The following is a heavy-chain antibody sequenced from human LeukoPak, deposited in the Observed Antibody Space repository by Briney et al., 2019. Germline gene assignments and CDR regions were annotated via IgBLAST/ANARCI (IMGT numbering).Heavy chain of an antibody. CDR2: ISYDGSNK. V-gene: IGHV3-30-3*01. Sequence: PGGSLRLSCAASGFTFSIYAMHWVRQAPGKGLEWVAVISYDGSNKYYADSVNGRFTISRDNSKNTLYLQMNSLRAEDTAVYYCARDHRKYSSGWYPQYYYYYYGMDVWGQGTTVTVSS. J-gene: IGHJ6*02. CDR3: ARDHRKYSSGWYPQYYYYYYGMDV. D-gene: IGHD6-19*01. CDR1: GFTFSIYA.